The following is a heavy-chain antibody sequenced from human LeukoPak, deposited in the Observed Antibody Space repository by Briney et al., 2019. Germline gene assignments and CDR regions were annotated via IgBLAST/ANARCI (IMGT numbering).Heavy chain of an antibody. CDR1: GGSISPYD. Sequence: SETLSLTCTVSGGSISPYDWSWIRQTAGKGLEWIGEINHSGSTNYNPSLKSRVTISVDTSKNQFSLKLSSVTAADTAVYYCARGLRWLQSYYFDYWGQGTLVTVSS. CDR3: ARGLRWLQSYYFDY. D-gene: IGHD5-24*01. J-gene: IGHJ4*02. CDR2: INHSGST. V-gene: IGHV4-34*01.